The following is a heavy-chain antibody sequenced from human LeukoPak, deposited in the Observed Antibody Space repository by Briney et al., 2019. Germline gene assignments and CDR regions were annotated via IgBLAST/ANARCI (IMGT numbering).Heavy chain of an antibody. V-gene: IGHV1-24*01. CDR3: ATDFGCRSSTSCVLWDY. CDR2: FDPEDGET. J-gene: IGHJ4*02. CDR1: GYTLTELS. D-gene: IGHD2-2*01. Sequence: GASVKVSCKVSGYTLTELSMHWVRQAPGKGLEWMGGFDPEDGETIYAQKFQGRVTMTEDTSTDTAYMELSSLRSEDTAVYYCATDFGCRSSTSCVLWDYWGQGTLVTVSS.